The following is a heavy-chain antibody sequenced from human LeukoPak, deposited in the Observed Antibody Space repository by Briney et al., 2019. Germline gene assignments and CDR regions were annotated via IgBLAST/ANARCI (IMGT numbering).Heavy chain of an antibody. V-gene: IGHV3-53*05. CDR3: AKDNIRIVVAGTIDY. Sequence: GGSLRLSCAASGFTVSSNYMSWVRQAPGKGLEWVSVIYSGGSTYYADSVKGRFTISRDNSKNTLYLQMNSLRSEDTALYYCAKDNIRIVVAGTIDYWGQGTLVTVSS. CDR1: GFTVSSNY. CDR2: IYSGGST. J-gene: IGHJ4*02. D-gene: IGHD6-19*01.